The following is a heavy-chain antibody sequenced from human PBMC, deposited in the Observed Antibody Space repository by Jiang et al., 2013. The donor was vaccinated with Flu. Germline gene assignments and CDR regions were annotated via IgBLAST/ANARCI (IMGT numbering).Heavy chain of an antibody. CDR3: AREGYCSSTSCSN. D-gene: IGHD2-2*01. CDR1: GGTFSSYA. J-gene: IGHJ4*02. Sequence: GAEVKKPGSSVKVSCKASGGTFSSYAISWVRQAPGQGLEWMGRIIPILGIANYAQKFQGRVTITADKSTSTAYMELSSLRSEDTAVYYCAREGYCSSTSCSNWGQGTLVHRLL. V-gene: IGHV1-69*04. CDR2: IIPILGIA.